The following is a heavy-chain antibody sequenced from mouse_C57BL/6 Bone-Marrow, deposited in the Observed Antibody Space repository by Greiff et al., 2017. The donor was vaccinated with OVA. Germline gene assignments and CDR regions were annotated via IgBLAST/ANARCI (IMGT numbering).Heavy chain of an antibody. CDR1: GYTFTDYY. J-gene: IGHJ2*01. Sequence: EVQVVESGPVLVKPGASVKMSCKASGYTFTDYYMNWVKQSHGKSLEWIGVINPYNGGTSYNQKFKGKATLTVDKSSSTAYMELNSLTSEDSAVYYCARGGFDYWGQGTTLTVSS. V-gene: IGHV1-19*01. CDR3: ARGGFDY. CDR2: INPYNGGT.